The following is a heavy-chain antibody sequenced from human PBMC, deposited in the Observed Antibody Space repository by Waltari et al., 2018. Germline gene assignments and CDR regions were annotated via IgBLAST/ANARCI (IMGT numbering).Heavy chain of an antibody. CDR3: ASVGYCSGGSCYSENYYYYYMDV. CDR2: IIPIFGTA. V-gene: IGHV1-69*12. CDR1: GGTFSSYA. Sequence: QVQLVQSGAEVKKPGSSVKVSCKASGGTFSSYAISWVRQAPGQGLEWMGGIIPIFGTANDAQKFQGRVTITADESTSTAYMELSSLRSEDTAVYYCASVGYCSGGSCYSENYYYYYMDVWGKGTTVTISS. J-gene: IGHJ6*03. D-gene: IGHD2-15*01.